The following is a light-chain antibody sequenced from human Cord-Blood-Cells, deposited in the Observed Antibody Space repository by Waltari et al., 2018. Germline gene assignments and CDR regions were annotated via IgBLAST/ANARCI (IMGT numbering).Light chain of an antibody. Sequence: QSALTQPASVSGSPGQPITISCTGTRSDVGSYNLVSWYQKHPGKAPKLMIYEGSKRPSGVSNRFSGSKSGNTASLTISGLQAEDEADYYCCSYAGSSTLVFGGGTKLTVL. V-gene: IGLV2-23*01. CDR1: RSDVGSYNL. J-gene: IGLJ2*01. CDR2: EGS. CDR3: CSYAGSSTLV.